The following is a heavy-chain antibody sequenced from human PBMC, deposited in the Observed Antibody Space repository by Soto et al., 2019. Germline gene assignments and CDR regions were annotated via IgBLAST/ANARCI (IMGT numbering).Heavy chain of an antibody. CDR3: ARDREYCSGGSCEWGYYYYMDV. D-gene: IGHD2-15*01. CDR2: INPSGGST. J-gene: IGHJ6*03. CDR1: GYTFISYY. Sequence: ASVKVSCKASGYTFISYYMHWVRQAPGQGLEWMGIINPSGGSTSYAQKFQGRVTMTRDTSTSTVYMELSSLRSEDTAVYYCARDREYCSGGSCEWGYYYYMDVWGKGTTVTVSS. V-gene: IGHV1-46*03.